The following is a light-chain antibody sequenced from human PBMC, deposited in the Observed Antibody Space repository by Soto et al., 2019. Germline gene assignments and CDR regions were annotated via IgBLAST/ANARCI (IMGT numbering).Light chain of an antibody. Sequence: QSVLTQPRSVSGSPGQSVTISCTGTSSDVGGYNYVSWYQQHPGKAPKLMIYDVSKRPSGVPDRFSRCKSGNTASLTISGLQAEDEADYYCGSYAGSYTWVFGGGTKLTVL. V-gene: IGLV2-11*01. J-gene: IGLJ3*02. CDR3: GSYAGSYTWV. CDR1: SSDVGGYNY. CDR2: DVS.